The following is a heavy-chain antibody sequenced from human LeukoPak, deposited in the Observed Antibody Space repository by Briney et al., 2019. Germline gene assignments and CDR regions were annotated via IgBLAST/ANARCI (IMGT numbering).Heavy chain of an antibody. V-gene: IGHV5-51*01. D-gene: IGHD2-15*01. CDR2: IFPADSAT. CDR3: ARLSGGSP. J-gene: IGHJ5*02. Sequence: GESLKISCKASGYSFTSSWIGWVRQMPGEGLEWMGIIFPADSATRYSPSFQGQVTISVDKSISTAFLQWSSLKASDTAMYFCARLSGGSPWGQGTLVTVSS. CDR1: GYSFTSSW.